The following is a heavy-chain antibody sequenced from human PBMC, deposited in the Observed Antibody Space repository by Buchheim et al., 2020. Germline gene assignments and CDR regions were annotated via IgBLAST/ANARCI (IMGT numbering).Heavy chain of an antibody. Sequence: QVQLQESGPGLVKPSQPLSLTCTVSGGSISSGGYYWSWIRQHPGKGLEWIGEINHGGFTNYNPSLKSPVTISVDTSKNQFSLKVSSVTAADTAVYYCARVHYYDSDGYYYYYGMDVWGKGTT. CDR1: GGSISSGGYY. CDR2: INHGGFT. V-gene: IGHV4-31*01. CDR3: ARVHYYDSDGYYYYYGMDV. J-gene: IGHJ6*01. D-gene: IGHD3-22*01.